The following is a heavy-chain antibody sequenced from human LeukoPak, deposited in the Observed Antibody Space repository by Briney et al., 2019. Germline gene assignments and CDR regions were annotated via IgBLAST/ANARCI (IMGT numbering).Heavy chain of an antibody. CDR3: ARMMSYYESSGYFDY. Sequence: SQTLSLTCAISGDSVSSNSVAWSWIRQSPSRGLEWLGRTYYRSKWYNDYAVSVKSRITINPDTSKNQFSLNLTSVTAADTAAYYCARMMSYYESSGYFDYWGQGTLVTVSS. CDR1: GDSVSSNSVA. V-gene: IGHV6-1*01. J-gene: IGHJ4*02. D-gene: IGHD3-22*01. CDR2: TYYRSKWYN.